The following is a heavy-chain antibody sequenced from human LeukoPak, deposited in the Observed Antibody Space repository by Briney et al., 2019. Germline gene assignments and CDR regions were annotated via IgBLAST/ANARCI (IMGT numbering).Heavy chain of an antibody. Sequence: PSETLSLTCTVSGGSISSSSYYWGWIRQPPGKGLEWIGSIYYSGSTYYNPSLKSRVTISVDTSKNQFSLKLSSVTAADTAVYYCARDGSGSTVTLFDYWGQGTLVTVSS. CDR1: GGSISSSSYY. CDR2: IYYSGST. D-gene: IGHD4-17*01. CDR3: ARDGSGSTVTLFDY. V-gene: IGHV4-39*07. J-gene: IGHJ4*02.